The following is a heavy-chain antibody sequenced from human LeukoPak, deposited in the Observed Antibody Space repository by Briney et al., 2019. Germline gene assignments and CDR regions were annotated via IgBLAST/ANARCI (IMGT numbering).Heavy chain of an antibody. CDR1: GFTFGSYE. D-gene: IGHD6-13*01. J-gene: IGHJ6*03. V-gene: IGHV3-48*03. CDR2: ISSSGSTI. CDR3: ARAFQELPQLYYYYYMDV. Sequence: PGGSLRLSCAASGFTFGSYEMNWVRQAPGKGLEWVSYISSSGSTIYYADSVKGRFTISRDNAKNSPYLQMNSLRAEDTAVYYCARAFQELPQLYYYYYMDVWGKGTTVTVSS.